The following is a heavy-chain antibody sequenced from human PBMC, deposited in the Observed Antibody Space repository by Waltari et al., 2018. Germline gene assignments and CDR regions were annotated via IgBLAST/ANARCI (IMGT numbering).Heavy chain of an antibody. V-gene: IGHV1-2*02. CDR1: GYTFTGYY. Sequence: QVQLVQSGAEVKMPGASVKVSCKASGYTFTGYYMPWVRTARGQGLEWMGVINPNSGGTNYAQKFQGRVTMTRDTSISTAYMELSRLRSDDTAVYYCATDAMTAPGYDAFDIWGQGTMVTVSS. CDR2: INPNSGGT. D-gene: IGHD2-2*01. J-gene: IGHJ3*02. CDR3: ATDAMTAPGYDAFDI.